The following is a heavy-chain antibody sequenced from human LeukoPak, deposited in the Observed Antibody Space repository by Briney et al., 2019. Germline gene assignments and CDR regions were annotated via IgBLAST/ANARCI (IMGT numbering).Heavy chain of an antibody. CDR2: IYYSGNT. D-gene: IGHD2-2*01. V-gene: IGHV4-59*08. CDR1: GGSISSYY. J-gene: IGHJ1*01. Sequence: SETLSLTCTVSGGSISSYYWSWIRQPPGKGLEWIGYIYYSGNTNYNPSLKSRVTISVDTSKNQFSLKLSSVTAADTAVYYCAAVSSTSSEYFQHWGQGTLVTVSS. CDR3: AAVSSTSSEYFQH.